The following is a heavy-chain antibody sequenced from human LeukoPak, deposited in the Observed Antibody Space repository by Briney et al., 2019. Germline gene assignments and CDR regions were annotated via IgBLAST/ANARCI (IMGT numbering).Heavy chain of an antibody. D-gene: IGHD3-22*01. CDR3: AKGSSGYFADL. J-gene: IGHJ5*02. V-gene: IGHV3-23*01. CDR1: GFIFNNYG. CDR2: ISNDCGGT. Sequence: GGSLRLSCAASGFIFNNYGLMWVRQAPGEGLEWVSAISNDCGGTNYADFVKGRFTISRDNSKNTLFLQMNSLRAEDTALYYCAKGSSGYFADLWGQGTLVTVTS.